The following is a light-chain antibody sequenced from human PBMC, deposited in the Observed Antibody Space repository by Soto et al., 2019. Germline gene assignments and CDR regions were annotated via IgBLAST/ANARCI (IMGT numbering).Light chain of an antibody. V-gene: IGLV2-23*01. J-gene: IGLJ1*01. Sequence: QSALTQPASVSGSPGQSITMSCSGTTSDVGGYNLVSWYQQHTAKAPKLLIYEGTQRPSGASSRFSGSKSGNTASLTISGLQAEDEADYYCCSYASSSSYVFGTGTKVTVL. CDR2: EGT. CDR3: CSYASSSSYV. CDR1: TSDVGGYNL.